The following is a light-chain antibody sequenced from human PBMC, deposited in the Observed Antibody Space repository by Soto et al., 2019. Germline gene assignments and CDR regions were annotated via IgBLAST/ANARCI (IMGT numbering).Light chain of an antibody. CDR1: QDISNH. CDR2: DAS. CDR3: QQRSNCCT. V-gene: IGKV1-33*01. J-gene: IGKJ5*01. Sequence: DIQMTQSPYSLSASVGDRDTLPCQASQDISNHLNWYQQKPGKPPQLLIYDASNVNTGVPSRFRASGSGTDFTLTISSLEPEDFAVYYCQQRSNCCTFGQGTRLEIK.